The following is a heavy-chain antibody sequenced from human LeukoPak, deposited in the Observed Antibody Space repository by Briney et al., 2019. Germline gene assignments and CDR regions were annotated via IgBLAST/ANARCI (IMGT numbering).Heavy chain of an antibody. Sequence: SETLSLTCTVSGGSISSSSYYWGWIRQPPGKGLEWIGSIYHSGSTYYNPSLKSRVTISVDTSKNQFSLKLSSVTAADTAVYYCASPVDTAMVTVFDYWGQGTLVTVSS. CDR2: IYHSGST. CDR1: GGSISSSSYY. V-gene: IGHV4-39*01. J-gene: IGHJ4*02. D-gene: IGHD5-18*01. CDR3: ASPVDTAMVTVFDY.